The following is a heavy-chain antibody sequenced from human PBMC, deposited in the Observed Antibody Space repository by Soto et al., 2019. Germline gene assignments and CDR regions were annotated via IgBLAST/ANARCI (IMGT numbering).Heavy chain of an antibody. CDR1: GCTFSSYA. D-gene: IGHD1-1*01. J-gene: IGHJ5*02. Sequence: AASVKVSCKASGCTFSSYAISWVRQATGQGLEWMGWMNPNSGNTGYALKFQGRVSMTRNTSIYTVYLELSSLASDDTAVYYCVRMASSGTLNWFDPWGQGTLVTVSS. V-gene: IGHV1-8*02. CDR2: MNPNSGNT. CDR3: VRMASSGTLNWFDP.